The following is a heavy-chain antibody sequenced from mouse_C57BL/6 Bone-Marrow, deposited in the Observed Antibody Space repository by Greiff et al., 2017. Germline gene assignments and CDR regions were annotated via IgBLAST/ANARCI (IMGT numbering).Heavy chain of an antibody. D-gene: IGHD2-2*01. Sequence: DVMLVESGGGLVQPGGSLKLSCAASGFTFSDYGMAWVRQAPRKGPEWVAFISNLAYSIYYADTVTGRFTISRENAKNTLYLEMSSLRSEDTAMYYCARRGYGYYAMDYWVQGTAVTVSS. CDR2: ISNLAYSI. J-gene: IGHJ4*01. V-gene: IGHV5-15*01. CDR1: GFTFSDYG. CDR3: ARRGYGYYAMDY.